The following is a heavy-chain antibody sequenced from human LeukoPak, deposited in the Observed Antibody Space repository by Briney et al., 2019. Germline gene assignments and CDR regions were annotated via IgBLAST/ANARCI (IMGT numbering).Heavy chain of an antibody. CDR1: GFTFSSYA. D-gene: IGHD6-13*01. CDR2: ISGSGGDT. V-gene: IGHV3-23*01. J-gene: IGHJ4*02. CDR3: AKDRTGYSSRYFDY. Sequence: GGSLRLSCAASGFTFSSYAMTWVRQAPGKGLAWVSSISGSGGDTYYADSVKGRFTISRDYSKNTLSLQMNSLRAEDTAVYYCAKDRTGYSSRYFDYWGQGTLVTVSS.